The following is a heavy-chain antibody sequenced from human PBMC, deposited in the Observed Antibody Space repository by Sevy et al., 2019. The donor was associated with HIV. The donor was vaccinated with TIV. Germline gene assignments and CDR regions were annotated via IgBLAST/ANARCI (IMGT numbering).Heavy chain of an antibody. V-gene: IGHV3-23*01. Sequence: GGCLRLSCAASGFTFSSYAMSWVRQAPGKGLEWVSAISGSGGSTYYADSVKGRFTISRDNSKNTLYLQMNSLRAEDTAVYYCAKVHRLLWLGELFYFDYWGQGTLVTVSS. CDR2: ISGSGGST. J-gene: IGHJ4*02. CDR3: AKVHRLLWLGELFYFDY. D-gene: IGHD3-10*01. CDR1: GFTFSSYA.